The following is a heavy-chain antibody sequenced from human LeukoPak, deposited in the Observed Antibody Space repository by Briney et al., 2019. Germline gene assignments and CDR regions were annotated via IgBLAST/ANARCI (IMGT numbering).Heavy chain of an antibody. CDR1: GFTFSSYW. CDR3: ARVRETLGYDFWSGYYRDLKIPYYFDY. CDR2: INSDGSST. Sequence: PGGSLRLSCAASGFTFSSYWMHWVRQPPGKGLVWVSRINSDGSSTSYADSVKGRFTISRDNAKNTLYLQMNSLRAEDTAVYYCARVRETLGYDFWSGYYRDLKIPYYFDYWGQGTLVTVSS. J-gene: IGHJ4*02. D-gene: IGHD3-3*01. V-gene: IGHV3-74*01.